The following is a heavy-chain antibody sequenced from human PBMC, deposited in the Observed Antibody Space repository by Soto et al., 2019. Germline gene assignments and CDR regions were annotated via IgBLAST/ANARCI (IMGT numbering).Heavy chain of an antibody. D-gene: IGHD6-19*01. Sequence: HPGGSLRLSCAASGFSLSDYWMHWVRQVPGKGLLWVSRISVNGRDTTYADSVKGRFTISRDNAKNTLYLQMDSLRAEDTAVYYCVRAPEQRPIDFWGHGSXVTVSS. J-gene: IGHJ4*01. CDR3: VRAPEQRPIDF. CDR1: GFSLSDYW. CDR2: ISVNGRDT. V-gene: IGHV3-74*03.